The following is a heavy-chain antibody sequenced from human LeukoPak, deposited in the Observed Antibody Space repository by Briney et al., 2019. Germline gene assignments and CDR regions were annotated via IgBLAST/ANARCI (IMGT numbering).Heavy chain of an antibody. Sequence: SVKVSCKASGGTFSSYAISWVRQAPGQGLEWMGRIIPILGIANYAQKFQGRVTITADKSTSTAYMELSSLRSEDTAVYYCARGRIAVAGNFDYWGQGTLVTVSS. CDR3: ARGRIAVAGNFDY. CDR2: IIPILGIA. D-gene: IGHD6-19*01. V-gene: IGHV1-69*04. J-gene: IGHJ4*02. CDR1: GGTFSSYA.